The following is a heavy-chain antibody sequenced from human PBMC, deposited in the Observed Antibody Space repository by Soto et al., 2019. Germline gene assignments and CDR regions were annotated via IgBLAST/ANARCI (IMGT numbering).Heavy chain of an antibody. J-gene: IGHJ6*02. CDR2: ISYDGSNK. V-gene: IGHV3-30*18. Sequence: GGSLRLSCAASGFTFSSYGMHWVRQAPGKGLEWVAVISYDGSNKYYADSVKGRITISRDNSKNTLYLQMHSLRAEDTAVYYCAKDRCSGCSCYSNSYCGMDGWGQGTTVTVSS. CDR1: GFTFSSYG. D-gene: IGHD2-15*01. CDR3: AKDRCSGCSCYSNSYCGMDG.